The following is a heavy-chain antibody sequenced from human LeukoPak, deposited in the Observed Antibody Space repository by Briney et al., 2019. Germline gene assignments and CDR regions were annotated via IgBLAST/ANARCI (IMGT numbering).Heavy chain of an antibody. CDR1: GGSISGYF. J-gene: IGHJ4*02. Sequence: SETLSLTCTVSGGSISGYFWSWIQQPAGQGLEWIGRIYTNGDTRYNPSLKSRVTMSVDTSKNQLSLKLRPVTAADTAVYYCARAAGAAGGQYFDYWGQGMLVTDSS. CDR2: IYTNGDT. V-gene: IGHV4-4*07. D-gene: IGHD6-13*01. CDR3: ARAAGAAGGQYFDY.